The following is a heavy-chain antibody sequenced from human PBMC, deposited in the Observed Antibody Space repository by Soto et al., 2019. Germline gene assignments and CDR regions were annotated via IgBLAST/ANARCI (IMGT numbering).Heavy chain of an antibody. J-gene: IGHJ1*01. CDR2: IYPGDSDT. Sequence: GESLKISCKGSGYSFTSYWIGWVRQMPGKGLEWMGIIYPGDSDTRYSPSFQGQVTISADKSISTAYLQWSSLKASDTAMYYCARLGMIDVVDSYFQHWGQGTLVTVSS. CDR3: ARLGMIDVVDSYFQH. V-gene: IGHV5-51*01. CDR1: GYSFTSYW. D-gene: IGHD3-22*01.